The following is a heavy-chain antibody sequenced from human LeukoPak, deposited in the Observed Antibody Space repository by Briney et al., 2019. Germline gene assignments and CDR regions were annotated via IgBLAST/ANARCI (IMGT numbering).Heavy chain of an antibody. J-gene: IGHJ5*02. CDR1: GFTFSSYA. V-gene: IGHV3-23*01. CDR2: MSGNGDNS. Sequence: GGSLRLSCAASGFTFSSYAMSWVRQAPGKGLEWVSAMSGNGDNSYYADSVKGRFTISRDNSKNTLYLQMNSLRVEDTAVYYCANPLSGKSDVDWFDPWAQGTLVTVSS. CDR3: ANPLSGKSDVDWFDP.